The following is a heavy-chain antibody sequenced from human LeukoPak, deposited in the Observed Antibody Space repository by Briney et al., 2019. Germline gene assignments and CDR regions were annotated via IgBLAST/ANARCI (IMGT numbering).Heavy chain of an antibody. CDR3: ATDQGSATVTPY. J-gene: IGHJ4*02. CDR1: GGTFSSYA. CDR2: IIPIFGTA. Sequence: SVKVSCEASGGTFSSYAISWVRQAPGQGLEWMGGIIPIFGTANYAQKFQGRVTITTDESTSTAYMELSSLRSEDTAVYYCATDQGSATVTPYWGQGTLVTVSS. V-gene: IGHV1-69*05. D-gene: IGHD4-17*01.